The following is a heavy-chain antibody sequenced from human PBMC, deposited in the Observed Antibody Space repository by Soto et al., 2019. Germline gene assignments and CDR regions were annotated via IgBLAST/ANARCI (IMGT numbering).Heavy chain of an antibody. J-gene: IGHJ4*02. CDR1: GSSVSSTGYS. CDR3: ARQNFCGTTTCYGY. Sequence: QVQLQESGPGLVKPSETLSLTCTVSGSSVSSTGYSWGWIRQPPGKGLDWIGVIYYNGFTYYNPSLKSRVTISVDTSTNPSSLTLSSVTAADTAVYYCARQNFCGTTTCYGYWAQGTLVTVSS. D-gene: IGHD2-2*01. CDR2: IYYNGFT. V-gene: IGHV4-39*01.